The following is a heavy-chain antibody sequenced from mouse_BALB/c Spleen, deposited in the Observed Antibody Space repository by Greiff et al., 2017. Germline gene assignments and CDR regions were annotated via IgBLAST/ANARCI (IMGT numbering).Heavy chain of an antibody. CDR2: ISSGGST. D-gene: IGHD1-1*01. V-gene: IGHV5-6-5*01. CDR1: GFTFSSYA. J-gene: IGHJ4*01. CDR3: SRGNYYGSSLYAMDY. Sequence: EVKLVESGGGLVKPGGSLKLSCAASGFTFSSYAMSWVRQTPEKRLEWVASISSGGSTYYSDSVMGRITISRDNARNIMYLQMSSLRSEDTAMYYCSRGNYYGSSLYAMDYWGQGTSVTVSS.